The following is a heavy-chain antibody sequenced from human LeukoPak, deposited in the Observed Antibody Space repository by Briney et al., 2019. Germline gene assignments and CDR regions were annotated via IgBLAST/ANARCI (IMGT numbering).Heavy chain of an antibody. Sequence: GGSLRLSCAASGFTFYDYGMSWVRQAPRKGLEWGSGINWNGGSTGYADSVKGRFTISRDNAKSSLYLQMNSLRAEDTALYYCARGGRGYSLRWDYWGQGTLVTVSS. CDR3: ARGGRGYSLRWDY. CDR2: INWNGGST. V-gene: IGHV3-20*04. D-gene: IGHD3-3*01. CDR1: GFTFYDYG. J-gene: IGHJ4*02.